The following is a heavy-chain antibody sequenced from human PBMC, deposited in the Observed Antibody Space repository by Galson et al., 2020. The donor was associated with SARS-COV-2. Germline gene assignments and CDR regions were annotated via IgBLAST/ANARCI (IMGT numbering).Heavy chain of an antibody. V-gene: IGHV3-23*01. CDR3: VKDPRSSSGTDWFDS. J-gene: IGHJ5*01. Sequence: GGSLRLSCAASGLTFASYAMSWVRQAPGKGLEWVSSISGSGGSTYYADSVKGRFTISRDNSKNTLYLQINSLRAEDTAEYYCVKDPRSSSGTDWFDSWGQGTLVTVSS. CDR2: ISGSGGST. D-gene: IGHD6-13*01. CDR1: GLTFASYA.